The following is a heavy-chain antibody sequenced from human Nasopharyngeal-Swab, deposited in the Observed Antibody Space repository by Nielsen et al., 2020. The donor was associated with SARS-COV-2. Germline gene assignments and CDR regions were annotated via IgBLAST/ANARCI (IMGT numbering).Heavy chain of an antibody. J-gene: IGHJ4*02. D-gene: IGHD3-3*01. CDR2: INTNTGNP. CDR1: GYTFNTYA. V-gene: IGHV7-4-1*02. Sequence: ASVKVSCKASGYTFNTYAMNWVRQAPGQGLEWMGWINTNTGNPTYAQGFTGRFVFFLVTSLSTAYLQISSLKAEDTAVYYCARDAAVDYDYWSGYYRGLGRGDYWGQGTLVTVSS. CDR3: ARDAAVDYDYWSGYYRGLGRGDY.